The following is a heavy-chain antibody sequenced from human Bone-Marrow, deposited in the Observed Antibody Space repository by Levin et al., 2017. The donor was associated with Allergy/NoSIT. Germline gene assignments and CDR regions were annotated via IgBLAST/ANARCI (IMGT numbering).Heavy chain of an antibody. Sequence: GGSLRLSCAASVFSFRNYAMHWVRQAPGKGLEWVAVIWYDGSNKYYRDSVKGRFTVSRDNSKNTLYLQMNSLRAEDTAVYYCARARELYGDYHYYGMDVWGQGTTVTVSS. V-gene: IGHV3-33*01. J-gene: IGHJ6*02. CDR3: ARARELYGDYHYYGMDV. CDR2: IWYDGSNK. D-gene: IGHD4-17*01. CDR1: VFSFRNYA.